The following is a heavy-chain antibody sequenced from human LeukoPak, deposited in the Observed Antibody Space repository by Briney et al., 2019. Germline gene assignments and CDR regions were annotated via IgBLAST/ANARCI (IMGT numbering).Heavy chain of an antibody. CDR1: GGSISSGDYY. Sequence: SETLSLTCTVSGGSISSGDYYWSWIRQPPGKGLEWIGYISNSGSTYYNPSLKSRITISVDTSKNQLSLKLSSVTAADTAVYYCVHGGGSGYWVHNWFGSWGQGTLVAVSP. V-gene: IGHV4-30-4*01. CDR3: VHGGGSGYWVHNWFGS. J-gene: IGHJ5*01. CDR2: ISNSGST. D-gene: IGHD3-22*01.